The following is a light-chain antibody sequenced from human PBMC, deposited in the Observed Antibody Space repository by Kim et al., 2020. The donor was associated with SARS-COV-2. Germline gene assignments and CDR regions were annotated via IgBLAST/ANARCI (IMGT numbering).Light chain of an antibody. J-gene: IGLJ2*01. V-gene: IGLV3-1*01. CDR3: QAWDTATHVV. CDR2: EDD. CDR1: VRY. Sequence: VRYACWYKQRPGQSPLLVIYEDDKRPSGIPERFSGSNSGNTATLTISGTQAMDEADYYCQAWDTATHVVFGGGTQLTVL.